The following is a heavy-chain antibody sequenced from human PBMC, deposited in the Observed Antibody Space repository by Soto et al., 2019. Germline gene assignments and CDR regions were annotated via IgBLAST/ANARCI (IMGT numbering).Heavy chain of an antibody. Sequence: ASVKVSCKASGYTFTSYGISWVRQAPGQGLEWMGWISAYNGNTNYAQKLQGRVTMTTDTVTSTAYMELRSLRSDDTAVYSCARVRVFTYYDDSSGYYMNDYWGQGTLVTVSS. CDR3: ARVRVFTYYDDSSGYYMNDY. J-gene: IGHJ4*02. V-gene: IGHV1-18*01. D-gene: IGHD3-22*01. CDR2: ISAYNGNT. CDR1: GYTFTSYG.